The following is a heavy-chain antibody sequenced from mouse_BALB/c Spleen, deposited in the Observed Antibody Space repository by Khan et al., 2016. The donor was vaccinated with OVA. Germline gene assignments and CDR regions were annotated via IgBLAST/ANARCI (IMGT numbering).Heavy chain of an antibody. CDR2: IAKKADGYRT. J-gene: IGHJ2*01. D-gene: IGHD4-1*02. Sequence: EVQLLETGGGLVQPGGSLRLSCATSGFTFPDYYMTWVRQPPGEALEWLGFIAKKADGYRTEYSASVKGRFTISRDTSQNILYLQMTTLRAEDSATYYCARDQVGSYFDYWGQGTTLTVSS. CDR3: ARDQVGSYFDY. CDR1: GFTFPDYY. V-gene: IGHV7-3*02.